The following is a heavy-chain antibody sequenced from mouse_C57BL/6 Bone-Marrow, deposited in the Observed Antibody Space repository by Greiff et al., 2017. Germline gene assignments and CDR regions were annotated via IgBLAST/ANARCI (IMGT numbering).Heavy chain of an antibody. V-gene: IGHV2-2*01. J-gene: IGHJ3*01. CDR2: IWSGGST. CDR3: ARRRGFAY. Sequence: VLLVESGPGLVQPSPSLSITCTVSGFSLTSYGVHWVRQSPGQGLEWLGVIWSGGSTDYNAAFISSLTTSKDNSKSKVFFKMNSLKADDAAVDYCARRRGFAYWGQGTMVTVSA. CDR1: GFSLTSYG.